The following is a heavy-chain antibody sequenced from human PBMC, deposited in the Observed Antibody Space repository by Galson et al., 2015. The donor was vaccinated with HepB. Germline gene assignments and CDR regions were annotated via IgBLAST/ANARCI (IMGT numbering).Heavy chain of an antibody. J-gene: IGHJ3*02. CDR2: IIPIFGTA. CDR3: AREGIVVVPAAILPDAFDI. V-gene: IGHV1-69*13. Sequence: SVKVSCKASGGTFSSYAISWVRQAPGQGLEWMGGIIPIFGTANYAQKFQGRVTITADESTSTAYMELSSLRSEDTAVYYCAREGIVVVPAAILPDAFDIWGQGTMVTVSS. CDR1: GGTFSSYA. D-gene: IGHD2-2*01.